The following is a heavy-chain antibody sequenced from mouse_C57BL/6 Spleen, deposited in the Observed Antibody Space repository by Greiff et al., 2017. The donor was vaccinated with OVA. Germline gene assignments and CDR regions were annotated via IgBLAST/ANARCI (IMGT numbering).Heavy chain of an antibody. CDR2: ISSGSSTI. J-gene: IGHJ4*01. CDR3: ARGGGSSIYAMDY. CDR1: GFTFSDYG. V-gene: IGHV5-17*01. D-gene: IGHD1-1*01. Sequence: EVQLQESGGGLVKPGGSLKLSCAASGFTFSDYGMHWVRQAPEQGLEWVAYISSGSSTIYYADTVKGRFTISRDNAKNTLFLQMTSLRSEDTDMYDCARGGGSSIYAMDYWGQGTSVTVSS.